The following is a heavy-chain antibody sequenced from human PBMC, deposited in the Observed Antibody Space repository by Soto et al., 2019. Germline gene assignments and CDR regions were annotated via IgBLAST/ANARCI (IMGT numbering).Heavy chain of an antibody. V-gene: IGHV1-3*01. CDR3: AREWRLATNVEVGYYFDY. CDR2: INAGNGNT. CDR1: GYTFTSYA. D-gene: IGHD2-15*01. J-gene: IGHJ4*01. Sequence: QVQLVQSGAEVKKPGASVKVSCKASGYTFTSYAMHWVRQAPGQRLEWMGWINAGNGNTKYSQKFQGRVTITRDTSASTAYMELSSLRSEDTAVYYCAREWRLATNVEVGYYFDYWGHEPLVTVSS.